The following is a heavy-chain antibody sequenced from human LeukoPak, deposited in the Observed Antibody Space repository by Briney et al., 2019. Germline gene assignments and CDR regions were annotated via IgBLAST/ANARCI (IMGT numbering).Heavy chain of an antibody. Sequence: GGSLXLSCAASGFTFRSYSMNWVRQAPGKGLEWVSAIDPSSTYIYYADSVKGRFTISRDNAENSLYLQMNSLRVEDTAVYYCARGPRTRQQLVSGWGGTFDYWGQGTLVTVSS. V-gene: IGHV3-21*01. CDR2: IDPSSTYI. D-gene: IGHD6-13*01. CDR1: GFTFRSYS. J-gene: IGHJ4*02. CDR3: ARGPRTRQQLVSGWGGTFDY.